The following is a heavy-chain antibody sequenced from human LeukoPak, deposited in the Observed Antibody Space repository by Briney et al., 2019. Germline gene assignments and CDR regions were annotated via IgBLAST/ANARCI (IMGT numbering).Heavy chain of an antibody. CDR1: GFTFSSYA. D-gene: IGHD6-13*01. CDR3: TTGRVSGDY. CDR2: ISSESSVI. Sequence: GGSLRLSCAASGFTFSSYAMSWVRQAPGKGLEGVSYISSESSVIYYVDSVKGRFTISRDNSKNTLYLQMNSLRAEDTAVYYCTTGRVSGDYWGQGTLVTVSS. V-gene: IGHV3-23*01. J-gene: IGHJ4*02.